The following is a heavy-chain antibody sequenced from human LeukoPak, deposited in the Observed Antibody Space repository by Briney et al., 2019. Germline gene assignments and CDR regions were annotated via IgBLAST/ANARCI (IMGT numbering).Heavy chain of an antibody. Sequence: ASVKVSCKASGGTFSSYAISWVRQAPGQGLEWMGGIIPIFGTANYAQKFQGRVTITTDESTSTAYMELSSLRSEDTAVYYCATPGSGYKIDAFDIWGRGTVVTVSS. J-gene: IGHJ3*02. CDR2: IIPIFGTA. CDR3: ATPGSGYKIDAFDI. V-gene: IGHV1-69*05. CDR1: GGTFSSYA. D-gene: IGHD3-22*01.